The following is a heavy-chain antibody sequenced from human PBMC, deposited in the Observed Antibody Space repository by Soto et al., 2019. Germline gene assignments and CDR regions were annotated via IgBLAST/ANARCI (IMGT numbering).Heavy chain of an antibody. J-gene: IGHJ4*02. CDR2: ISGSAGST. CDR1: GFTFSTYA. CDR3: AKDGYNYGQFDY. Sequence: EVQLLESGGGLVQPGGSLRLSCAASGFTFSTYAMTWVRQAPGKGLEWVSTISGSAGSTYYADSVKGRFTISRDNSKNMLWLQMNSLRAEDTAIYYCAKDGYNYGQFDYWGQGTLVTVSS. V-gene: IGHV3-23*01. D-gene: IGHD5-18*01.